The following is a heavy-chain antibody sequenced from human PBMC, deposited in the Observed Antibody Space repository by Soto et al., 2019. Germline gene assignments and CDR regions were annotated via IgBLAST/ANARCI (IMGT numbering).Heavy chain of an antibody. CDR3: VRGGSSGWHFDS. D-gene: IGHD6-19*01. J-gene: IGHJ4*02. CDR1: GFTFSSYW. V-gene: IGHV3-7*01. Sequence: PVGSLRLSCEASGFTFSSYWMSWVRQAPGKGLEWVANVRQDGSQKFLVDSVKGRFTISRDNAKNSMYLQMNSLRAEDTAVYYCVRGGSSGWHFDSWGQGTLVTVSS. CDR2: VRQDGSQK.